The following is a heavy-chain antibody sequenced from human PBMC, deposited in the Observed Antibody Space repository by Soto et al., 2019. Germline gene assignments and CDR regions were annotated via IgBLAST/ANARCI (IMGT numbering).Heavy chain of an antibody. D-gene: IGHD3-10*01. CDR1: GITFSDHY. CDR2: ISGTAGTI. V-gene: IGHV3-11*01. Sequence: ALRVSCEDSGITFSDHYMTWIRQAPGKGLEWISYISGTAGTIYYADSVKGRFTISRDNAKNSLFLQLTSLTAEDTAVYYCARAPYYGSGTYYYYALDVWGQGTTVTVYS. CDR3: ARAPYYGSGTYYYYALDV. J-gene: IGHJ6*02.